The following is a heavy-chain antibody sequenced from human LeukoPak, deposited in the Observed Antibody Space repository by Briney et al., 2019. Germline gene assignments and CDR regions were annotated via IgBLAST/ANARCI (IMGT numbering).Heavy chain of an antibody. D-gene: IGHD2-15*01. CDR3: ATMSGSPYYMGV. J-gene: IGHJ6*03. Sequence: SETLSLTCTLSGGSITSGTYYCTWIRQHPGTGLEWVGYIYSSAPTYYNPSLKSRATISVDTSQNQFSLKLTSVTAADTAVYYCATMSGSPYYMGVWGKGTTVTVSS. CDR2: IYSSAPT. CDR1: GGSITSGTYY. V-gene: IGHV4-31*03.